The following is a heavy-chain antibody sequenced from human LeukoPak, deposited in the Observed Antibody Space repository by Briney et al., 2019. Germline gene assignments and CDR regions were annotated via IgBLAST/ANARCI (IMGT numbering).Heavy chain of an antibody. CDR3: ARSPTTLSRGAIRSWFDP. CDR1: GYTFLSYD. J-gene: IGHJ5*02. D-gene: IGHD2-21*01. CDR2: MNPKSGNT. Sequence: EASVKVSCKTSGYTFLSYDISWVRQAPGQGLEWMGWMNPKSGNTGYSQKFQGRVAMTRDTSTNTAFLEISSLRFDDTAVYYCARSPTTLSRGAIRSWFDPWGQGTLVTVSS. V-gene: IGHV1-8*01.